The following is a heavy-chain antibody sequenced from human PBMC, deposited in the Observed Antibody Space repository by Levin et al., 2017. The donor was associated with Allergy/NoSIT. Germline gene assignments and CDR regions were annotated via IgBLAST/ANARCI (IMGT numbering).Heavy chain of an antibody. CDR2: IDSGGGT. V-gene: IGHV3-13*04. D-gene: IGHD6-13*01. CDR1: GFTFSNYD. Sequence: GGSLRLSCAASGFTFSNYDMHWVRQTPEKGLEWVSAIDSGGGTYYTGSVKGRFSISRENVKNSFYLHMNSLTAGDTAVYYCAKERVAAAGNFAFDVWGQGTVVTVSS. CDR3: AKERVAAAGNFAFDV. J-gene: IGHJ3*01.